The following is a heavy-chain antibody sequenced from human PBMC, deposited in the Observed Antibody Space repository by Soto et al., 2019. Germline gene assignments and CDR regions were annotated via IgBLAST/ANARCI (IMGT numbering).Heavy chain of an antibody. J-gene: IGHJ6*02. CDR3: ALTGTKRTMDYYYYGMDV. CDR2: IYYSGST. V-gene: IGHV4-59*01. Sequence: SETLSLTCTVSGGSISSYYWSWIRQPPGKGLEWIGYIYYSGSTNYNPSLKSRVTISVDTSKNQFSLKLSSVTAADTAVYYCALTGTKRTMDYYYYGMDVWGQGTTVTVSS. D-gene: IGHD1-7*01. CDR1: GGSISSYY.